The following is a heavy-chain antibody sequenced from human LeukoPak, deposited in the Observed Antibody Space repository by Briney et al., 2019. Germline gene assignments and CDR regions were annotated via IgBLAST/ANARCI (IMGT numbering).Heavy chain of an antibody. V-gene: IGHV4-59*01. CDR2: IYYSGTT. CDR3: ARVQVVPAAMQHFDY. D-gene: IGHD2-2*01. Sequence: SETLSLTCTVSGGSISSYYWSWIRQPPGKGLEWIGYIYYSGTTNYNPSLKSRVTMSVDTFKNQFSLNLSSVTAADTAVYYCARVQVVPAAMQHFDYWGQGTLVTVSP. J-gene: IGHJ4*02. CDR1: GGSISSYY.